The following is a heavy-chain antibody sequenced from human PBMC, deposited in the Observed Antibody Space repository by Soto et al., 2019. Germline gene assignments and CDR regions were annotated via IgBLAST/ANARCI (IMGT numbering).Heavy chain of an antibody. V-gene: IGHV2-5*02. Sequence: QITLKESGPTLVKPTQTLTLTCTFSGFSLSTSGVGVGWIRQPPGKALEWLALIYWDDDKRYSPSLKSRLTITKDPSKNQVVLTMTNMDPVDTATYYCAHNELGCGGDCYSDYWGQGTLVTVSS. J-gene: IGHJ4*02. D-gene: IGHD2-21*02. CDR3: AHNELGCGGDCYSDY. CDR2: IYWDDDK. CDR1: GFSLSTSGVG.